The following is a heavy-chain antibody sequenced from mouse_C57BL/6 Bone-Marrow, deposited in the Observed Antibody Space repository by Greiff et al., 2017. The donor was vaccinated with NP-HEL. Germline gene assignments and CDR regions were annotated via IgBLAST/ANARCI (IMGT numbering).Heavy chain of an antibody. D-gene: IGHD1-2*01. CDR2: ISYDGSN. J-gene: IGHJ2*01. V-gene: IGHV3-6*01. Sequence: EVQLQQSGPGLVKPSQSLSLTCSVTGYSITSGYYWNWIRQFPGNKLEWMGYISYDGSNNYNPSLKNRISITRDTSKNQFFLKLNSVTTEDTATYYCARRYYGDYWGQGTTLTVSS. CDR1: GYSITSGYY. CDR3: ARRYYGDY.